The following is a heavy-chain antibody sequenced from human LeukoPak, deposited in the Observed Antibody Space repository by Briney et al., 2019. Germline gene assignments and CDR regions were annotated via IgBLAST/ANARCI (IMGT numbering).Heavy chain of an antibody. Sequence: GGSLRLSCAASGFTFASYAISWVRQAPGKGLEWVSTISDSGGGTYYTGSVKGRFTISRDNSKNTVYLQMDSLRAEDTAVYYCAKDDSSGSYFDYWGQGTLVTVSS. CDR1: GFTFASYA. CDR2: ISDSGGGT. CDR3: AKDDSSGSYFDY. V-gene: IGHV3-23*01. D-gene: IGHD3-22*01. J-gene: IGHJ4*02.